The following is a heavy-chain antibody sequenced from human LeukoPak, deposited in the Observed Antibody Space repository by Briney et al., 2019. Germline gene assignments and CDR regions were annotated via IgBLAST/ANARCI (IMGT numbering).Heavy chain of an antibody. J-gene: IGHJ4*02. D-gene: IGHD6-19*01. CDR2: ISGSGGST. V-gene: IGHV3-23*01. CDR1: GFTFSSYA. Sequence: PGGSLRLSCAASGFTFSSYAMSWVRQAPGKGLEWVSAISGSGGSTYYADSVKGRFTISRDNSKNTLYLQMNSLRAEDTAVYYCAKVSWKAVATGYYFDYWGQGTLVTVSS. CDR3: AKVSWKAVATGYYFDY.